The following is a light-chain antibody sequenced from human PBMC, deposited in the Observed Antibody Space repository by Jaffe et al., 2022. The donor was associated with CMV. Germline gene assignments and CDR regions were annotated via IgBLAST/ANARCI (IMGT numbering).Light chain of an antibody. Sequence: EIVVTQSPATLSVSPGEGATLSCRASQSVSSNLAWYQQKPGQAPRLLINDASTRATGIPARFSGSGSGTEFTLTISSLQSEDFAVYYCQQFNNWPPAFGQGTKVEIK. J-gene: IGKJ1*01. CDR2: DAS. CDR1: QSVSSN. V-gene: IGKV3-15*01. CDR3: QQFNNWPPA.